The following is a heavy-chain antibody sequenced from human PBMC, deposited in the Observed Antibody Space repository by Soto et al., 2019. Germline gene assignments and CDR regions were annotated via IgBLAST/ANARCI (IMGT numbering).Heavy chain of an antibody. Sequence: QVQLQESGPGLVKPSQTLSLTCTVSVGSVSSGDYYWSWIRQPPGKGLEWIGYIYYSGSTYYNPSLKSRVTISVDTSKNQFSLKLSSVTAADTAVYYCARVGFGELLAHGMDVWGQGTKVTVS. CDR1: VGSVSSGDYY. CDR3: ARVGFGELLAHGMDV. D-gene: IGHD3-10*01. J-gene: IGHJ6*02. CDR2: IYYSGST. V-gene: IGHV4-30-4*01.